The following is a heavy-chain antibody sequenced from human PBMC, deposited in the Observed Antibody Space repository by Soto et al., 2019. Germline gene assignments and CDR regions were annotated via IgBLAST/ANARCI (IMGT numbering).Heavy chain of an antibody. CDR3: ARHTDYYDSNGYPDY. V-gene: IGHV4-59*08. D-gene: IGHD3-22*01. CDR1: GGSISSYY. J-gene: IGHJ4*02. Sequence: SETLSLTCTVSGGSISSYYWSWIRQPPGKGLEWIGYVYYSGSTNYNPSLKSRVTISVDTSKNQFSLKLSSVTAADTAVYYCARHTDYYDSNGYPDYWGQGTLVTVSS. CDR2: VYYSGST.